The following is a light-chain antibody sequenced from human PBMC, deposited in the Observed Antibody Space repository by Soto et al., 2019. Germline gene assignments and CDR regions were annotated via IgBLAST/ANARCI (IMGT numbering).Light chain of an antibody. J-gene: IGKJ1*01. CDR2: GAS. CDR3: QHIYAAPVT. CDR1: QSISSC. Sequence: DIQMTQSPSSLSASVGDRVTITCRASQSISSCLNWYQQKPGKAPNLLIYGASNLQSGIPSRFSGSESGTDFILTISSLQPEDFATYYCQHIYAAPVTFGQGTKVEIK. V-gene: IGKV1-39*01.